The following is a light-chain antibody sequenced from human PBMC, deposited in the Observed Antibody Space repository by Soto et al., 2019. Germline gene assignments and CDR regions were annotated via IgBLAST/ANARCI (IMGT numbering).Light chain of an antibody. CDR2: GAS. J-gene: IGKJ5*01. V-gene: IGKV1-13*02. CDR1: QDISTS. CDR3: QHYDGYPQT. Sequence: AVQLTQSTSSLSASVGDRVTITCLASQDISTSITWYQQKPGKAPKLLIYGASSLHSGVPSRFSGSGSETHFTLTISSLQRDYFATYYCQHYDGYPQTFGQGTLLAVK.